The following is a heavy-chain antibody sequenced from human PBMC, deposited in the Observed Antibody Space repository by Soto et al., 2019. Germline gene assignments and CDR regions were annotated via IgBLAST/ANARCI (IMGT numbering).Heavy chain of an antibody. CDR3: ARSFGEAAGGMYL. Sequence: GGTLRLSCAASGFTFSSYSMNWVRQAPGKGLEWVSSISSSSSYIYYADLVKGRFTISRDNAKNSLYLQMNSLRAEDTAVYACARSFGEAAGGMYLWGHGTTVTVSS. CDR1: GFTFSSYS. D-gene: IGHD6-13*01. J-gene: IGHJ6*02. V-gene: IGHV3-21*01. CDR2: ISSSSSYI.